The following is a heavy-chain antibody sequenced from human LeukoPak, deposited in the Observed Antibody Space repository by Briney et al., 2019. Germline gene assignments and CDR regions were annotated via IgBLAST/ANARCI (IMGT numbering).Heavy chain of an antibody. D-gene: IGHD3-16*01. J-gene: IGHJ4*02. CDR1: GDSLSSNSAT. Sequence: SQTLSLTCAISGDSLSSNSATWNWVRQYPSRGLEWLGRTYYRSKWYNDYAVSVKGRVTINPDASKKQFSLQLNSVTPEDTAMYYCARGNGYPFDYWGQGTLVTVSS. CDR3: ARGNGYPFDY. V-gene: IGHV6-1*01. CDR2: TYYRSKWYN.